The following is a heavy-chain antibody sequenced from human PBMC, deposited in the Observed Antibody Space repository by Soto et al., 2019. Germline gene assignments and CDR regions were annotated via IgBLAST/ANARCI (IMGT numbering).Heavy chain of an antibody. V-gene: IGHV4-39*01. CDR2: IYYDGNT. D-gene: IGHD6-6*01. CDR3: ARSSITPRLFMYPFDY. CDR1: GGYISSSSHY. Sequence: SETLSLTCTVSGGYISSSSHYWGWIRQPPGKGLECIGNIYYDGNTYYNPSLKSRVTISLDTSKNQFSLRLNSVTAADTAVYYCARSSITPRLFMYPFDYWGQGTRVTVS. J-gene: IGHJ4*02.